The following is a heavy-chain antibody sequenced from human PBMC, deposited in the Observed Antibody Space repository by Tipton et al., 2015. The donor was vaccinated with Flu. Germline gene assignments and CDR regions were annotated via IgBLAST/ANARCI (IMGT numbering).Heavy chain of an antibody. CDR3: ARGRQTGITGTTWRKNVPPYNWFDP. CDR1: GGSFSGYY. Sequence: TLSLTCAVYGGSFSGYYWSWIRQPPGKGLEWIGEINHSGSTNYNPSLKSRVTISVDTSKNQFSLKLSSVTAADTAVYYCARGRQTGITGTTWRKNVPPYNWFDPWGQGTLVTVSS. CDR2: INHSGST. J-gene: IGHJ5*02. V-gene: IGHV4-34*01. D-gene: IGHD1-7*01.